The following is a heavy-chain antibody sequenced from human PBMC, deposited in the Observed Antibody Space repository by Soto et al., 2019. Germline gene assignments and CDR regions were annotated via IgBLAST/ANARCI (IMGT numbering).Heavy chain of an antibody. CDR1: GFTFSSYS. CDR3: ARGARIAVAGTRSAYGMDV. D-gene: IGHD6-19*01. CDR2: ISISSSYI. Sequence: GGSLRLSCAASGFTFSSYSMNWIRQAPGKGLEWVSSISISSSYIYYADSVKGRFTISRDNAKNSLYLQMNILRAEDTAVYYCARGARIAVAGTRSAYGMDVWGQGTTVTVCS. J-gene: IGHJ6*02. V-gene: IGHV3-21*01.